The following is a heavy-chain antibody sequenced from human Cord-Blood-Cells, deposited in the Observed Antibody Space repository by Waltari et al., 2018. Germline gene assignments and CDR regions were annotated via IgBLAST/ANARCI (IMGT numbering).Heavy chain of an antibody. D-gene: IGHD3-9*01. J-gene: IGHJ4*02. CDR1: GFTFSSYS. CDR3: ARVLDYDILTGYYFDY. V-gene: IGHV3-21*01. Sequence: EVQLVESGGGLVKPGGSLRLSCAASGFTFSSYSMNWVRQAPGKGLEWVSSISSSSSYIDNADSVKGRFTISRDNAKNSLYLQMNSLRAEDTAVYYCARVLDYDILTGYYFDYWGQGTLVTVSS. CDR2: ISSSSSYI.